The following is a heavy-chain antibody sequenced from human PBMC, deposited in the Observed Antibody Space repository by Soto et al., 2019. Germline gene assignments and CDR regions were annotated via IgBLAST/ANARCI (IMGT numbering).Heavy chain of an antibody. J-gene: IGHJ4*02. CDR3: ARDPSYGSGSYSFDY. Sequence: QVQLVESGGGVVQPGRSLRLSCAASGFTFNYYGVHWVRQAPGKGLERVAVISYDGSDKYYADSVKGRFTISRDNSKNTLYLQMNSLRAEDTAVYYCARDPSYGSGSYSFDYWGQGTLVTVSS. D-gene: IGHD3-10*01. V-gene: IGHV3-30-3*01. CDR1: GFTFNYYG. CDR2: ISYDGSDK.